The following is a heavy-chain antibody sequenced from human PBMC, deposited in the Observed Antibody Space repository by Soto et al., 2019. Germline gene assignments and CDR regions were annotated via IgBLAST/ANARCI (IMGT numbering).Heavy chain of an antibody. CDR1: GFSLSTSGVG. CDR3: AHTNAYYYDSSGEKEHYFDY. V-gene: IGHV2-5*02. J-gene: IGHJ4*02. Sequence: QITLKESGPTLVKPTQTLTLTCTFSGFSLSTSGVGVGWIRQPPGKALEWLALIYWDDDKRYSPSLKSRLTITKDTSKNQVVLTMTNMDPVDTATYYCAHTNAYYYDSSGEKEHYFDYWGQGTLVTVSS. CDR2: IYWDDDK. D-gene: IGHD3-22*01.